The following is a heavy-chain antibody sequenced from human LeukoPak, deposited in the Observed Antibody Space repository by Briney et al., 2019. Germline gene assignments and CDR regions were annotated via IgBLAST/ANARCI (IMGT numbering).Heavy chain of an antibody. J-gene: IGHJ4*02. Sequence: KSSETLSLTCTVSGGSISSSSYYWGWIRQPPGKGLEWIGSIYYSGSTYYNPSLKSRVTISVDTSKNQFSLKLSSVTAADTAVYYCASSSQSGNCAIYWGQGTLVTVSS. V-gene: IGHV4-39*01. CDR2: IYYSGST. CDR1: GGSISSSSYY. CDR3: ASSSQSGNCAIY. D-gene: IGHD2-21*02.